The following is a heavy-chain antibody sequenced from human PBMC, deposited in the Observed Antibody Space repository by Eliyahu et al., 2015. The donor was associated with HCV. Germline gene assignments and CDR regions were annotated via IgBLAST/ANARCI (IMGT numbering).Heavy chain of an antibody. CDR1: GGSFSGYY. J-gene: IGHJ4*02. CDR2: INHSGST. CDR3: ARGGWVAAADYFDY. D-gene: IGHD2-15*01. V-gene: IGHV4-34*01. Sequence: QVQLQQWGAGLLKPSETLSLTCAVYGGSFSGYYWSWIRQPPGKGLEWIWEINHSGSTNYNPSLKSRVTISVDTSKNQFSLKLSSVTAADTAVYYCARGGWVAAADYFDYWGQGTLVTVSS.